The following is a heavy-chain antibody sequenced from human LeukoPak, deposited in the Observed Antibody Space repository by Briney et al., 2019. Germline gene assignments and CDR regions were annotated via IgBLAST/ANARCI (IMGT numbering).Heavy chain of an antibody. CDR2: ISAYNGNT. V-gene: IGHV1-18*01. Sequence: EASVKVSCKASGYTFTSYGISWVRQAPGQGLEWMGWISAYNGNTNYAQKLQGRDTMTTDTSTSTAYMELRSLRSDDTAVYYCARDSDDYYYYYGMDVWGQGTTVTVSS. CDR3: ARDSDDYYYYYGMDV. J-gene: IGHJ6*02. CDR1: GYTFTSYG.